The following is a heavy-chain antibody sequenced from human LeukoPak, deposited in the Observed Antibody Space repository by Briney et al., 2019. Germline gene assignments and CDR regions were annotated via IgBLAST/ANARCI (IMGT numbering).Heavy chain of an antibody. CDR1: GGSISNYY. Sequence: SETLSLTCTVSGGSISNYYWSWIRQPPGKGLGWIGYIYDSGSTNYNPSLKSRVTISVDTSKNQFSLKLSSVTAADTAVYYCARDRYYGSGSYYNWGQGTLVNVSS. CDR2: IYDSGST. D-gene: IGHD3-10*01. J-gene: IGHJ4*02. CDR3: ARDRYYGSGSYYN. V-gene: IGHV4-59*01.